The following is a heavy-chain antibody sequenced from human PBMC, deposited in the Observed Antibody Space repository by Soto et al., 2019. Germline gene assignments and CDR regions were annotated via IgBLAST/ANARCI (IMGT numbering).Heavy chain of an antibody. D-gene: IGHD5-12*01. CDR2: INPNSGGT. V-gene: IGHV1-2*02. J-gene: IGHJ6*02. CDR3: ARGEYSGYGDYYYYYGMDV. CDR1: GYTFTGYY. Sequence: QVQLVQSGAEVKKPGASVKVSCKASGYTFTGYYMHWVRQAPGQGLEWMGWINPNSGGTNYAQKFQGRVTMTRDTSISTAYMELCRLRSDDTAVYYCARGEYSGYGDYYYYYGMDVWGQGTTVTVSS.